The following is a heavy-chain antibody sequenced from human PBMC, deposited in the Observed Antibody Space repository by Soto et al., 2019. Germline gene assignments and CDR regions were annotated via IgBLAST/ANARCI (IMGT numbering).Heavy chain of an antibody. D-gene: IGHD3-10*01. Sequence: EVQLVESGGGLVQPGGSLRLSCAASGFTFSSYDMHWVRQATGKGLEWVSAIGTAGDTYYPGSVKGRFTISRENAKNSLYLQMNSLRAEDTAVYYCARGAGVVRGVINVADAFDIWGQGTMVTVSS. CDR3: ARGAGVVRGVINVADAFDI. CDR2: IGTAGDT. J-gene: IGHJ3*02. CDR1: GFTFSSYD. V-gene: IGHV3-13*01.